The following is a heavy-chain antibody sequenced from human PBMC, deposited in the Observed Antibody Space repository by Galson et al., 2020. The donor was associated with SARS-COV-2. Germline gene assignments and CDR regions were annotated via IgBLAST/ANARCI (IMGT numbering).Heavy chain of an antibody. CDR3: ASCGDYVGHDY. Sequence: SETLSLTCTVSGGSVTGGGYSWSWIRQPPGKGLEWIGYIYYDGSAYYNPSLKSRVTISLDRSNNRFSLRLTSVTAADTAVYYCASCGDYVGHDYWGQGTQVTVSS. J-gene: IGHJ4*02. D-gene: IGHD4-17*01. CDR2: IYYDGSA. CDR1: GGSVTGGGYS. V-gene: IGHV4-30-2*01.